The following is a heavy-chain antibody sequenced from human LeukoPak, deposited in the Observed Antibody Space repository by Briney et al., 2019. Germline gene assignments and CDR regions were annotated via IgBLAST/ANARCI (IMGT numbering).Heavy chain of an antibody. V-gene: IGHV3-7*01. Sequence: PGGSLKLSCAASGFTFSNYWMTWVRQAPGKGLEWVANIKRDGSEDYYLDSVKGRFTISRDNAKSSMWLQMNSLRAEDTAVYYCAKDGGSGSYSDRPLNWFDPWGQGTLVTVSS. CDR2: IKRDGSED. D-gene: IGHD3-10*01. CDR1: GFTFSNYW. J-gene: IGHJ5*02. CDR3: AKDGGSGSYSDRPLNWFDP.